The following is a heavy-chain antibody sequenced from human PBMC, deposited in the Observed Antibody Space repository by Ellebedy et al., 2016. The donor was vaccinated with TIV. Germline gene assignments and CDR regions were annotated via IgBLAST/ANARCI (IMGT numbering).Heavy chain of an antibody. V-gene: IGHV3-7*03. CDR1: AFTFRNYW. CDR3: ASQFGSPYQY. Sequence: PGGSLRLSCVASAFTFRNYWMSWVRQVPGKGLGWVADINEDGSDKDYLESVEGRFTISRDNSKNSLYLQMNSLRADDTAVYYCASQFGSPYQYWGQGTLVTVSS. D-gene: IGHD3-16*01. J-gene: IGHJ1*01. CDR2: INEDGSDK.